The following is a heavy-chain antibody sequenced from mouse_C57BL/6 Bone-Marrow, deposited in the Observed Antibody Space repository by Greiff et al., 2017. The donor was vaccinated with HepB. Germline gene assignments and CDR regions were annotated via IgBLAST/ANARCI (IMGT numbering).Heavy chain of an antibody. CDR1: GYTFTDYN. CDR3: ARVYYGNAYAMDY. Sequence: VQLQQSGPELVKPGASVKIPCKASGYTFTDYNMDWVKQSHGKSLEWIGDINPNNGGTIYNQKFKGKATLTVDKSSSTAYMELRSLTSEDTAVYYCARVYYGNAYAMDYWGQGTSVTVSS. V-gene: IGHV1-18*01. J-gene: IGHJ4*01. CDR2: INPNNGGT. D-gene: IGHD2-1*01.